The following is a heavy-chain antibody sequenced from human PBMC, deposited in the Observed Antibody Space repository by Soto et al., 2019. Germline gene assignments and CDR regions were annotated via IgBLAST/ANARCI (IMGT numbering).Heavy chain of an antibody. CDR1: GYTFTSYD. CDR2: MNPNSGNT. Sequence: QVQLLQSGAEVKKPGASVKVSCKASGYTFTSYDINWVRQATGQGLEWMGWMNPNSGNTGYAQKFQGRVTMTRTSSKSTAYMEMSSLRSEDKAVYYCARQKVDASNYWGQGTLVTVFS. V-gene: IGHV1-8*01. D-gene: IGHD2-15*01. J-gene: IGHJ4*02. CDR3: ARQKVDASNY.